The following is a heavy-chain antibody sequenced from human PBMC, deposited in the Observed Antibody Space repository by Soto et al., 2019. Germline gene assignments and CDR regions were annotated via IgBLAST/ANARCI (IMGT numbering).Heavy chain of an antibody. Sequence: QITLKESGPTLVKPTQTLTLTCTFSGFSLNTTGVGVGWIRQPPGKALEWLAFIYWDDDKRYSASLKSRLTTTKDTSKNQVVITITTMDPGDTGTYYCTHCPSFCRGAGCYFDSYMDVGAKGTTLTV. D-gene: IGHD2-15*01. J-gene: IGHJ6*03. CDR1: GFSLNTTGVG. CDR3: THCPSFCRGAGCYFDSYMDV. CDR2: IYWDDDK. V-gene: IGHV2-5*02.